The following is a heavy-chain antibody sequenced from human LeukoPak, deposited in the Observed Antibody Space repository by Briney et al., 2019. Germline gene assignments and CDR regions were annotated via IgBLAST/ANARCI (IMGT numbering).Heavy chain of an antibody. J-gene: IGHJ4*02. D-gene: IGHD3-16*01. V-gene: IGHV4-59*01. Sequence: GSLRLSCAASGFTFSSYWMSWVRQPPGKGLEWIGYIHHTGSFDYNPSLNSRATISLDTSKNRFSLKLTSVTAADTAVYYCTRGHWALDCWGQGPLVTVSS. CDR2: IHHTGSF. CDR3: TRGHWALDC. CDR1: GFTFSSYW.